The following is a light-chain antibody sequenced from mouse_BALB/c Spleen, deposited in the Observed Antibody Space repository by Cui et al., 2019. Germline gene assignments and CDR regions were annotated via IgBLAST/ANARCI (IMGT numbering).Light chain of an antibody. CDR2: STS. CDR1: SSVSY. J-gene: IGKJ2*01. Sequence: QFVPSQSPAIMSASPGEKITITCSASSSVSYMHWFQQKPGTSPKLWIYSTSNLASGVPARFSGSGSGTSYSLTISRMEAEDAATYYCQQRSSYPYTFGGGTKLEIK. V-gene: IGKV4-57*01. CDR3: QQRSSYPYT.